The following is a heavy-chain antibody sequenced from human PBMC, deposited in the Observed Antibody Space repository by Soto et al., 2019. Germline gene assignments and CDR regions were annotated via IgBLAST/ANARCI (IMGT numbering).Heavy chain of an antibody. Sequence: QVQLQQWGAGLLKPSETLSLTCAVYGGSFSGYYWSWIRQPPGKGLEWIGEINHSGSTNYNPSLKGRVTISVDTSKNQFSLKLSSVTAADTAVYYCARGRLRLPYYYYYGMDVWGQGTTVTVSS. J-gene: IGHJ6*02. CDR3: ARGRLRLPYYYYYGMDV. CDR1: GGSFSGYY. V-gene: IGHV4-34*01. CDR2: INHSGST. D-gene: IGHD2-15*01.